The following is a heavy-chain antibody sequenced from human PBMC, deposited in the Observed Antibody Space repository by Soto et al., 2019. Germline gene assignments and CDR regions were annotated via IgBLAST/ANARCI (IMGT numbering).Heavy chain of an antibody. CDR2: INHSGST. CDR3: ARGEQGDY. Sequence: SGTLSLTCSFYVLSFIGYYWSWIRQPPGKGLEWIGEINHSGSTNYNPSLKSRVTISVDTSKNQFSLKLRSVTAADTAVYYCARGEQGDYWGQGHLVTVSS. V-gene: IGHV4-34*01. J-gene: IGHJ4*02. CDR1: VLSFIGYY.